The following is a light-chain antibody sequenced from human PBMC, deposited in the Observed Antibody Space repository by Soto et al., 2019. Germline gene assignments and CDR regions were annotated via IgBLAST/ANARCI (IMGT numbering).Light chain of an antibody. CDR3: TAFSANRVYL. V-gene: IGLV2-14*01. Sequence: QSVLTQPASVSGSPGESITVSCSGSISDIGSHNYVSWYRQYPGEAPRLLIHGVHNRSPGISGRFSASKSGLTASLTISGLQAEDEADYYCTAFSANRVYLFGPGTKVTVL. CDR2: GVH. J-gene: IGLJ1*01. CDR1: ISDIGSHNY.